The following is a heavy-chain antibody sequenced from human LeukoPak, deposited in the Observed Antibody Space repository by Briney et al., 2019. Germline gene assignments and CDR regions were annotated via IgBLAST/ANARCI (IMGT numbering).Heavy chain of an antibody. Sequence: PSETLSLTCTVSGGSISSGGYYWSWIRQPPGKGLEWIGFINYSGGTNYTPSLKSRVTISVDTSKNQFFLKLSSVTAADTAVYYCARVRGGFDAFDIWGQGTMVTVSS. V-gene: IGHV4-61*08. D-gene: IGHD2-15*01. J-gene: IGHJ3*02. CDR2: INYSGGT. CDR3: ARVRGGFDAFDI. CDR1: GGSISSGGYY.